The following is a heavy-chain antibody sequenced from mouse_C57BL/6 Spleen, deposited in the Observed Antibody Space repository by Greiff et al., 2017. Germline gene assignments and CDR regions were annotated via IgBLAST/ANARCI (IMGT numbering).Heavy chain of an antibody. CDR2: INPNNGGT. CDR3: ARRGYGSSYALFDY. J-gene: IGHJ2*01. CDR1: GYTFTNYN. D-gene: IGHD1-1*01. Sequence: EVQLQQSGPELVKPGASVKIPCKASGYTFTNYNMDWVKQSHGKSLEWIGDINPNNGGTIYNQKFKGKATLTVDKSSSTAYMELRSLTSEDTAVYYCARRGYGSSYALFDYWGQGTTLTVSS. V-gene: IGHV1-18*01.